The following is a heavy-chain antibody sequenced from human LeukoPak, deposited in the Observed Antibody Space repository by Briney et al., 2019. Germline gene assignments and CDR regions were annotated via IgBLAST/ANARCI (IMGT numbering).Heavy chain of an antibody. V-gene: IGHV3-30*02. J-gene: IGHJ6*03. Sequence: GGSLRLSCAASGLTFSTYGMHWVRQAPGKGLEWVAFIRYDGSNKYYADSVKGRFTISRDNSKNTLYLQMTSLRTEDTAVYYCARDPPAAYYYYMDVWGKGTTVTVSS. CDR2: IRYDGSNK. D-gene: IGHD2-15*01. CDR3: ARDPPAAYYYYMDV. CDR1: GLTFSTYG.